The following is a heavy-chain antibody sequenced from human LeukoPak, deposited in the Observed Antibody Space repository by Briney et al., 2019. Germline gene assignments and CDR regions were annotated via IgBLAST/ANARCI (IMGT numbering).Heavy chain of an antibody. CDR1: GFTFSSYW. J-gene: IGHJ6*03. V-gene: IGHV3-7*01. D-gene: IGHD6-13*01. Sequence: PGGSLRLSCAASGFTFSSYWMSWVRQAPGKGLEWVANIKQDGSEKDYVDSGKGRLTISRDNAKNSLYLQMNSLRAEDTAVYYCARAIAAAGTLSYYYYYMDVWGKGTTVTVSS. CDR3: ARAIAAAGTLSYYYYYMDV. CDR2: IKQDGSEK.